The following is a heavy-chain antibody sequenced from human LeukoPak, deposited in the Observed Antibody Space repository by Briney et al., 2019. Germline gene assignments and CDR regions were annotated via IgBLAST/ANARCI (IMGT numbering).Heavy chain of an antibody. J-gene: IGHJ4*02. V-gene: IGHV3-21*01. D-gene: IGHD6-19*01. CDR1: GFTFSSYS. Sequence: GGSLRLSCAASGFTFSSYSMNWVRQAPGKRLEWVSSISTSSTYSYYADSVKGRFTISRDNAKNSLYLQMNSLRAEDTAVYYCARGSITRIAVAPDYWGQGTLVTVSS. CDR2: ISTSSTYS. CDR3: ARGSITRIAVAPDY.